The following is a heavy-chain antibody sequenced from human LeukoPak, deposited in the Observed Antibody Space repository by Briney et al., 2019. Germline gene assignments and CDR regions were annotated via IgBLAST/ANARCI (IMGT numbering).Heavy chain of an antibody. CDR3: ARCMVLRQGRCNWFDP. V-gene: IGHV3-23*01. J-gene: IGHJ5*02. D-gene: IGHD2-8*01. CDR1: GFALTSYA. Sequence: GGSLRLSCAASGFALTSYAMSWVRQAPGQGLEWVSSISISGVSTYCADSVKGRFTISRDNSENTLHLQMNSLRVEDTAIYFCARCMVLRQGRCNWFDPWGQGTLVTVSS. CDR2: ISISGVST.